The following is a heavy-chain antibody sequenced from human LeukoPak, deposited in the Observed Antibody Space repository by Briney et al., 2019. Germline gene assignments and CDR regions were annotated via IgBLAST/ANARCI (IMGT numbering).Heavy chain of an antibody. D-gene: IGHD2-2*01. CDR2: IYYSGST. CDR3: ASDCSSTSYNNCNGMDF. CDR1: GRSISSRSNH. J-gene: IGHJ6*02. V-gene: IGHV4-39*01. Sequence: SETPSVSRAVSGRSISSRSNHWGWIRQPPGKGLERIGSIYYSGSTYYNPSLKSRVTISVDMSKNQFSLKLNSVTAADTAVYYCASDCSSTSYNNCNGMDFRVQGTTVTVSS.